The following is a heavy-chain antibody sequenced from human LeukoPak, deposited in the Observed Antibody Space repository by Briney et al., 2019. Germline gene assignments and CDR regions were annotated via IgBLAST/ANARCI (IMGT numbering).Heavy chain of an antibody. CDR2: ISYDGSNK. V-gene: IGHV3-30-3*01. CDR1: GFTFSSYA. D-gene: IGHD6-19*01. CDR3: ARAGQAVAGTLFKYYYYYYGMDV. Sequence: GGSLRLSCAASGFTFSSYAMSWVRQAPGKGLEWVAVISYDGSNKYYADSVKGRFTISRDNSKNTLYLQMDSLRAEDTAVYYCARAGQAVAGTLFKYYYYYYGMDVWGQGTTVTVSS. J-gene: IGHJ6*02.